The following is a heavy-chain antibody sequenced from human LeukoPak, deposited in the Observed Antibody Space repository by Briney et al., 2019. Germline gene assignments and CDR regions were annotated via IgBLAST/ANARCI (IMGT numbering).Heavy chain of an antibody. CDR3: QPDPQVGVAVDY. J-gene: IGHJ4*02. CDR1: GFTVSNNF. CDR2: IYSGGST. Sequence: GGSLRLSCEVSGFTVSNNFMSWVRQAPRKGLEWVSLIYSGGSTYYADSVKGRFTISRDNSKNTVYLQMNSLRAEDTAVYYCQPDPQVGVAVDYWGQGTLVTVSS. D-gene: IGHD6-19*01. V-gene: IGHV3-53*01.